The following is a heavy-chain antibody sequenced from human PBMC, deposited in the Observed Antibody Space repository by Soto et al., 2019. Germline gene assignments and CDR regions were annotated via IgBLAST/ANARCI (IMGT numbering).Heavy chain of an antibody. CDR3: ARDLGNYAYYYYGMDV. J-gene: IGHJ6*02. CDR2: IWYDGSNK. D-gene: IGHD1-7*01. Sequence: GGSLRLSCAASGFTFSSYGMHWVRQAPGKGLEWVAVIWYDGSNKYYADSVKGRFTISRDNSKNTLYLQMNSLRAEDTAVYYCARDLGNYAYYYYGMDVWGQGTTVTVSS. CDR1: GFTFSSYG. V-gene: IGHV3-33*01.